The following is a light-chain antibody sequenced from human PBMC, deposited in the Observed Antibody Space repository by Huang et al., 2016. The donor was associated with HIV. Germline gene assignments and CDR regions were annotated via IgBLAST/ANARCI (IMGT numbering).Light chain of an antibody. CDR2: GAS. V-gene: IGKV3-15*01. CDR3: QQYNNWPFT. Sequence: ERVMTQSPVTLSVSPGERATFPCRASQSISSKLAWYQQKPGQAPRLLIDGASTRATGVPARFSGSGSGTEFTLTISSLQSEDFAVYYCQQYNNWPFTFGPGTRVDIK. CDR1: QSISSK. J-gene: IGKJ3*01.